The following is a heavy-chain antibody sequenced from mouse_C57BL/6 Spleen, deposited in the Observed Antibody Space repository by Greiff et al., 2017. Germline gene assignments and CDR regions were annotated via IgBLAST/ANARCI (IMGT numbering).Heavy chain of an antibody. Sequence: QVQLKESGPELVKPGASVKLSCKASGYTFTSYDINWVKQRPGQGLEWIGWIYPRDGSTKYNEKFKGKATLTVDTSSSTAYMELHSLTSEDSAVYFCTWYDGFAYWGQGTLVTVSA. CDR2: IYPRDGST. V-gene: IGHV1-85*01. D-gene: IGHD2-14*01. J-gene: IGHJ3*01. CDR3: TWYDGFAY. CDR1: GYTFTSYD.